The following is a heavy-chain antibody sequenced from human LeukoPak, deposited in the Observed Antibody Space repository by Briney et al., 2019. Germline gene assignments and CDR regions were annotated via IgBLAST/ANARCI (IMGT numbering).Heavy chain of an antibody. CDR1: GGSFSGYY. CDR3: ARDHRQLHAFDI. J-gene: IGHJ3*02. D-gene: IGHD6-6*01. V-gene: IGHV4-4*07. Sequence: SETLSLTCAVYGGSFSGYYWSWIRQPAGKGLEWIGRIYTSGSTNYNPSLKSRVTMSVDTSKNQFSLKLSSVTAADTAVYYCARDHRQLHAFDIWGQGTMVTVSS. CDR2: IYTSGST.